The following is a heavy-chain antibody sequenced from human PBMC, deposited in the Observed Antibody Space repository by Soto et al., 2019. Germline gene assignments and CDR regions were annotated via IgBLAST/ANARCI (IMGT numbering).Heavy chain of an antibody. CDR2: IYPGDSDT. V-gene: IGHV5-51*01. CDR3: ARQGSNGAYVYYPMDV. Sequence: GESLTISCKGSGYSFTSYWIGWVRQMPGKGLEWIGMIYPGDSDTTYSPSFQGQVTVSVDKSISTAYLQWSSLKASDSATYYCARQGSNGAYVYYPMDVWGQGTTVTVSS. J-gene: IGHJ6*02. CDR1: GYSFTSYW. D-gene: IGHD3-10*01.